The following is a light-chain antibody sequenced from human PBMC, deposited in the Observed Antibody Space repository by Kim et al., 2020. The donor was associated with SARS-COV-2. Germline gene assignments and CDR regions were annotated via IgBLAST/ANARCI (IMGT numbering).Light chain of an antibody. CDR2: YDR. J-gene: IGLJ3*02. Sequence: APGRTDRITCGGNNIGSKSVHWYQQKPGQAPVLVIHYDRDRPSGIPERFSGSNSGNTATLTISRVEAGDEADYYCQVWDSSSDHRVFGGGTQLTVL. CDR3: QVWDSSSDHRV. CDR1: NIGSKS. V-gene: IGLV3-21*04.